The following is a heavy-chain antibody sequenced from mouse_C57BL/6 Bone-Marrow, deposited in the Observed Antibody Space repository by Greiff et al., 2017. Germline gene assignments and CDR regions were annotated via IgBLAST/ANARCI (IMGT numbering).Heavy chain of an antibody. CDR1: GYTFTSYW. D-gene: IGHD2-3*01. V-gene: IGHV1-55*01. Sequence: VQLQQSGAELVKPGASVKMSCKASGYTFTSYWITWVKQRPGQGLEWIGDIYPGSGSTNYNEKFKSKATLTVDTSSSTAYMQLSSLTSEDSAVYYCARFLGYDGYYGFAYWGQGTLVTVSA. CDR2: IYPGSGST. CDR3: ARFLGYDGYYGFAY. J-gene: IGHJ3*01.